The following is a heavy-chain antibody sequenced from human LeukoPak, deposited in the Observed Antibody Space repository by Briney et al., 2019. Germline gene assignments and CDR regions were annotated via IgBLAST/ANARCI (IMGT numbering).Heavy chain of an antibody. J-gene: IGHJ4*02. D-gene: IGHD3-22*01. CDR2: ISYDGSNK. V-gene: IGHV3-30*03. CDR3: AREGGRGYYYDSSGYWRYFDY. Sequence: PGGSLRLSCAASGFTFSSYGMHWVRQAPGKGLEWVAVISYDGSNKYYADSVKGRFTISRDKAKNSLYLQMNSLRAEDTAVYYCAREGGRGYYYDSSGYWRYFDYWGQGTLVTVSS. CDR1: GFTFSSYG.